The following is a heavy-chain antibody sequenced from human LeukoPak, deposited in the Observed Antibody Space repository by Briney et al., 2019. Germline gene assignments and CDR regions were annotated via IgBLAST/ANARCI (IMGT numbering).Heavy chain of an antibody. CDR3: ARNIPVTRWGY. CDR1: GFTFSTYA. J-gene: IGHJ4*02. V-gene: IGHV3-30*03. Sequence: GGSLRLSCAASGFTFSTYAMHWVRQAPGKGLEWVAVILNDGSTQYYADSVKGRFTISRDNSKNTVYLQMNSLRAEDTAVYYCARNIPVTRWGYWGQGTLVTVSS. CDR2: ILNDGSTQ. D-gene: IGHD2-21*01.